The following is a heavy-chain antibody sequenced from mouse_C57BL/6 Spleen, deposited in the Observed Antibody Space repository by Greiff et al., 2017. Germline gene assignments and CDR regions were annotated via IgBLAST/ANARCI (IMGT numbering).Heavy chain of an antibody. Sequence: EVKLVESGGGLVKPGGSLKLSCAASGFTFSSYAMSWVRQTPEKRLEWVATISDGGSYTYYPDNVKGRFTISRDNATNNLYLQMSHLKSEDTAMYYCARAYSYFDYWGQGTTLTVSS. CDR2: ISDGGSYT. J-gene: IGHJ2*01. CDR3: ARAYSYFDY. V-gene: IGHV5-4*03. CDR1: GFTFSSYA.